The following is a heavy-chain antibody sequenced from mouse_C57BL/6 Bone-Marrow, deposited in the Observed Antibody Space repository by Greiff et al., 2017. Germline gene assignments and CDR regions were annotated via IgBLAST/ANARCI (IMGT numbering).Heavy chain of an antibody. V-gene: IGHV3-6*01. CDR1: GYSITSGYY. CDR2: ISYDGSN. J-gene: IGHJ3*01. CDR3: ARPSYDGYFSWFAY. Sequence: EVKLQESGPGLVKPSQSLSLTCSVTGYSITSGYYWNWIRQFPGNKLEWMGYISYDGSNNYNQSLKNRISITRDTSKNQFFLKLNSVTTEDTATYYCARPSYDGYFSWFAYWGQGTLVTFSA. D-gene: IGHD2-3*01.